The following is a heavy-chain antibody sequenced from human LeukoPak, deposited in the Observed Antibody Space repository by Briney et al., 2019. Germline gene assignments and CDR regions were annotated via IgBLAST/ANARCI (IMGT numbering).Heavy chain of an antibody. J-gene: IGHJ4*02. CDR1: GDSVSSNSAA. V-gene: IGHV6-1*01. CDR3: ARSTGPIDY. CDR2: TYYRSKWYT. D-gene: IGHD1-1*01. Sequence: SQTLSLTCAISGDSVSSNSAAWNWIRQSPSRGLEWLGRTYYRSKWYTYYAASVKGRIAINRDTSKNQFSLQLNSVTPEGTAVYYCARSTGPIDYWGQGTLVTVSS.